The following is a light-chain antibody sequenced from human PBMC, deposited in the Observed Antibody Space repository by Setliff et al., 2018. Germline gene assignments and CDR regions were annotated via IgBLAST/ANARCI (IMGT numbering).Light chain of an antibody. J-gene: IGLJ1*01. CDR2: EVS. CDR3: TSYTISSTEV. V-gene: IGLV2-14*01. Sequence: QSVLTQPASVSGSPGQSITISCTGTRSDVGGYNYVSWYQQHSGKVPKLMIYEVSNRPSGVSNRFSGSKSGNTASLTISRLQTEDEADYYCTSYTISSTEVFGTGTKVTVL. CDR1: RSDVGGYNY.